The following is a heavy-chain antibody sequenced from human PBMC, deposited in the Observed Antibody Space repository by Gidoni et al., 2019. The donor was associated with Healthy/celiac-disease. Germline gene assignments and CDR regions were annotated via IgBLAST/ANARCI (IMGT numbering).Heavy chain of an antibody. Sequence: LEWVAVIWYDGSNKYYADSVKGRFTISRDNSKNTLYLQMNSLRAEDTAVYYCARPLRSPFDYWGQGTLVTVSS. CDR3: ARPLRSPFDY. D-gene: IGHD3-16*01. V-gene: IGHV3-33*01. CDR2: IWYDGSNK. J-gene: IGHJ4*02.